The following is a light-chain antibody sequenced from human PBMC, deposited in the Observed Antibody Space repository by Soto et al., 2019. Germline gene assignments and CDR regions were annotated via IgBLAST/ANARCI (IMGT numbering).Light chain of an antibody. Sequence: EIVLTKSPGTLSLSQWERATLSCRASQSVSSSYLAWYQQKPGQAPRLLIYGASSRATGIPDRFSGSGSGTDFTLTISRLEPEDFAVYYCQQYGSSPSITFGQATRLEIK. CDR1: QSVSSSY. CDR3: QQYGSSPSIT. J-gene: IGKJ5*01. CDR2: GAS. V-gene: IGKV3-20*01.